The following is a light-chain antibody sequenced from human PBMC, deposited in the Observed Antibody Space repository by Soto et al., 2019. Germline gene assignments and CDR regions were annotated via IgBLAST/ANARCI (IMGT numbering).Light chain of an antibody. CDR1: SSDIGAHNF. J-gene: IGLJ1*01. V-gene: IGLV2-14*03. Sequence: QSVLTQPASVRGSPGQAITVSCRGTSSDIGAHNFVSWYQQHPGTAPKLIIYEVINRPSGVSDRFSGSKSGNTASLTISGLQSEDEADYYCNSYTTSNTFVFGSGTKVTVL. CDR3: NSYTTSNTFV. CDR2: EVI.